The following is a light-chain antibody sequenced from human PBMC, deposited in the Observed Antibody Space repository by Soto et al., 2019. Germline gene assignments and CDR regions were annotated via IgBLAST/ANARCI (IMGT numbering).Light chain of an antibody. Sequence: EIVLTQSPATLSVSPGERVTLSCRASQSVSSNLAWYQQKPGQAPRLLIYGASTRATGIPARFSGSGSGTDFTLTISSLEPEDFAVYYCQQRSNWPPLTFGGGTKVDIK. CDR1: QSVSSN. V-gene: IGKV3-11*01. J-gene: IGKJ4*01. CDR2: GAS. CDR3: QQRSNWPPLT.